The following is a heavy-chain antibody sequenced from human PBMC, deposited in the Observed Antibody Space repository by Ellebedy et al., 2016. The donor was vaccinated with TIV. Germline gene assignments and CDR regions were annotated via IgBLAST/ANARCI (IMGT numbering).Heavy chain of an antibody. V-gene: IGHV1-18*01. CDR2: VTAYNRDT. Sequence: AASVKVSCKASGYSFTSHRISWVRQAPGQGLQWMGWVTAYNRDTYYAQNFQGRVTFTTDTSSSKAYMELRSLRSDDTGVYYCARGAMALSWGQGTLVTVSS. CDR3: ARGAMALS. CDR1: GYSFTSHR. J-gene: IGHJ5*02. D-gene: IGHD5-24*01.